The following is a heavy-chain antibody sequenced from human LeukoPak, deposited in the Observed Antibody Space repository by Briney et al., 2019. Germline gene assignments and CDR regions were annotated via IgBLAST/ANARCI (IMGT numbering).Heavy chain of an antibody. CDR2: IYYIGST. CDR3: ARHRLGSGRSFFDY. CDR1: GGSISSYY. J-gene: IGHJ4*02. Sequence: SETLSLTCTVSGGSISSYYWGWIRQPPGKGLEWIASIYYIGSTYYNPSLKSRVTISVDTSKNQFYLKMRSVNAADKAVYYCARHRLGSGRSFFDYWGQGTLVTVSS. V-gene: IGHV4-39*01. D-gene: IGHD3-10*01.